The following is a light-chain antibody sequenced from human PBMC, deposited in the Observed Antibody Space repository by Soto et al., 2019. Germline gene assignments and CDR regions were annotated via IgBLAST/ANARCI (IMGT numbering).Light chain of an antibody. V-gene: IGLV2-23*02. J-gene: IGLJ7*01. CDR3: CSYAGTSTHTV. CDR2: EVS. Sequence: QSALTQPASVSGSPGQSITISCTGTSSDVGSYKLVSWYQQHPGKAPKLMISEVSKRPSGISDPFSGSKSGSTASLTISGLQAEDEADYYCCSYAGTSTHTVFGGGTQLTVL. CDR1: SSDVGSYKL.